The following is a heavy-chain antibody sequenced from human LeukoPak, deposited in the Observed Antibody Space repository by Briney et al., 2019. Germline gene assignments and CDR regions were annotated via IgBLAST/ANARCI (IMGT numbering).Heavy chain of an antibody. CDR3: AGDRATSYFDY. J-gene: IGHJ4*02. V-gene: IGHV3-33*08. D-gene: IGHD1-26*01. Sequence: GGSLRLSCAASGFTFSSYAMHWVRQAPGKGLEWVAFIWYDGSNKYYTDSVKGRFTISRDNSKNTLYLQMNSLRAEDTAVYYCAGDRATSYFDYWGQGALVTISS. CDR1: GFTFSSYA. CDR2: IWYDGSNK.